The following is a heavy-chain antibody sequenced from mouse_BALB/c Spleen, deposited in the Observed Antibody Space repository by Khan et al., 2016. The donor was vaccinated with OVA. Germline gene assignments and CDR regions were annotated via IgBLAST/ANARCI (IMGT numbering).Heavy chain of an antibody. CDR3: TRFITSTTGEYYAMDY. CDR2: ISSGGSFT. V-gene: IGHV5-6*01. CDR1: GFIFSSYG. D-gene: IGHD1-2*01. Sequence: EVELVESGGDLVKPGGSLKLSCAASGFIFSSYGMSWVRQTPDRRLEWVATISSGGSFTYYSDSVKGRFTISRDNAKNTLSLQMSSLRSEDTAMFYCTRFITSTTGEYYAMDYWGQGTSVTVSS. J-gene: IGHJ4*01.